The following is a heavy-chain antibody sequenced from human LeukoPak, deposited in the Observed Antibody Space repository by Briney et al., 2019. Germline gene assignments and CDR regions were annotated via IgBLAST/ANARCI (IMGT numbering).Heavy chain of an antibody. D-gene: IGHD3-22*01. CDR2: IWYDGSNK. Sequence: GGSLRLSYAASGFTFSSYGMHWVRQAPGKGLEWVAVIWYDGSNKYYADSVKGRFTISRDNSKNTLYLQMNSLRAEDTAVYYCAGSGTYDSSGYSEYWGQGTLVTVSS. CDR1: GFTFSSYG. CDR3: AGSGTYDSSGYSEY. V-gene: IGHV3-33*01. J-gene: IGHJ4*02.